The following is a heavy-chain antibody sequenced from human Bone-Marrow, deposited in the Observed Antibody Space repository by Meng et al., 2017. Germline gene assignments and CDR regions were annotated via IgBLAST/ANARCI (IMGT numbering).Heavy chain of an antibody. D-gene: IGHD2-2*01. Sequence: LRLSCTVSGGPISSGGYYWSRICPHPGKGLEWIGYIYYSGSTYYNPSLKSRVTISVDTSKNLFSLKLSSVTAADTAVYYCARDRFLVVPAANFGMDVWGQGTTVTVSS. CDR2: IYYSGST. J-gene: IGHJ6*02. CDR3: ARDRFLVVPAANFGMDV. V-gene: IGHV4-31*03. CDR1: GGPISSGGYY.